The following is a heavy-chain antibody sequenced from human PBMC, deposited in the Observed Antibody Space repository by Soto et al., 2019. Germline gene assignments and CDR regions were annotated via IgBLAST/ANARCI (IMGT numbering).Heavy chain of an antibody. J-gene: IGHJ4*02. CDR1: GGTFSSYA. V-gene: IGHV1-69*13. CDR3: AGLYYYDSSGYWYYLDY. D-gene: IGHD3-22*01. CDR2: IIPIFGTA. Sequence: VKVSCKASGGTFSSYAISWVRQAPGQGLEWMGGIIPIFGTANYAQKFQGRVTITADESTSTAYMELSSLRSEDTAVYYCAGLYYYDSSGYWYYLDYWAQGTLVTVSS.